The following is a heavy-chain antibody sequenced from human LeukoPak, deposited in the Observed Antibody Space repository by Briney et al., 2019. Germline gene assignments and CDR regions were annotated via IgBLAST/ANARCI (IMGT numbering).Heavy chain of an antibody. Sequence: ASVKVSCKASGYTFTSYYMHWVRQAPGQGLEWMGIINPSGGSTSYAQRFQGRVTMTRDTSTSTVYMELSSLRSEDTAVYYCARDSVSGAFDIWGQGTMVTVSS. CDR1: GYTFTSYY. J-gene: IGHJ3*02. D-gene: IGHD3-10*01. V-gene: IGHV1-46*01. CDR3: ARDSVSGAFDI. CDR2: INPSGGST.